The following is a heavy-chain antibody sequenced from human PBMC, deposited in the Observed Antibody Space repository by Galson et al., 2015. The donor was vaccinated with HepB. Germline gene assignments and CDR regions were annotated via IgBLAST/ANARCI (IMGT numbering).Heavy chain of an antibody. J-gene: IGHJ2*01. Sequence: SVKVCCKVYGYTLTELSMHWVRQAPGKGLEWMGGFDPEDGETIYAQKFQGRVTMTEDTSTYTAYMELSSLRSDDTAVYYCATVYYYGSGIYYNAYFDRWGRCTLVTVSS. CDR3: ATVYYYGSGIYYNAYFDR. CDR2: FDPEDGET. D-gene: IGHD3-10*01. V-gene: IGHV1-24*01. CDR1: GYTLTELS.